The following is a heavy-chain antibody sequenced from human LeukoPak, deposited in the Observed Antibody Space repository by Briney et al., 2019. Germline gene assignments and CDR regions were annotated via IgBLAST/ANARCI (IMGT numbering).Heavy chain of an antibody. CDR2: IYSGGST. CDR3: ARVLGSYYYPGWFDP. V-gene: IGHV3-53*01. CDR1: GFTVSSNY. J-gene: IGHJ5*02. D-gene: IGHD3-10*01. Sequence: PGGSLRLSCAASGFTVSSNYMSWVRQAPGKGLEWVSIIYSGGSTYYADSVKGRFTISRDNSKNTLYLQMNSLRAEDTAVYYCARVLGSYYYPGWFDPWGQGTLITVSS.